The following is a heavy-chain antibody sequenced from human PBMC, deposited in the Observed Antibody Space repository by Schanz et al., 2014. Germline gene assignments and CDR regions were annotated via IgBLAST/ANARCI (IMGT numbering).Heavy chain of an antibody. CDR2: INPSGVGT. CDR1: GYIFTSYS. Sequence: QVHLVQSGAEVKKPGASVKVSCKASGYIFTSYSMHWVRQAPGQGLEWLGIINPSGVGTSSAQEFQGRVTMTRDTSTSTLQMELSSLRSEDTAVYYCARGGAYRSPSPVFYFDYWGQGTLVTVSS. V-gene: IGHV1-46*01. CDR3: ARGGAYRSPSPVFYFDY. D-gene: IGHD6-6*01. J-gene: IGHJ4*02.